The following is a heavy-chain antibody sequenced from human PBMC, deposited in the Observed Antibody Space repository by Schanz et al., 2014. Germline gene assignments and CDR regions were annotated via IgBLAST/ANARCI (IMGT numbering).Heavy chain of an antibody. CDR1: GFTFSNYG. J-gene: IGHJ6*02. CDR3: VKDLQRELLRDDHYYGMDV. V-gene: IGHV3-30*02. D-gene: IGHD1-26*01. CDR2: IRYDGSNK. Sequence: QVQLVESGGGVVRPGRSLRLSCAASGFTFSNYGMHWVRQAPGKGLEWVAFIRYDGSNKYYADSVKGRFTISRDNSKNTLYLQMNSLRAEDTAVYYCVKDLQRELLRDDHYYGMDVWGQGTTVTVSS.